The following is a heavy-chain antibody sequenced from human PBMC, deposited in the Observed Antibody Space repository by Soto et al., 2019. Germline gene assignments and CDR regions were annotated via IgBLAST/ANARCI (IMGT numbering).Heavy chain of an antibody. V-gene: IGHV3-23*01. J-gene: IGHJ4*02. D-gene: IGHD3-3*01. CDR1: GFTFTSFA. CDR3: ALGEWLSTSYFNF. Sequence: EVQLLESGGGMVRPGGSLRLSCAASGFTFTSFAVSWVRQAPGKGLEWVSAISGSGVATYYADSVKGRFTVSRDNSRNTVYLQVDSLRVEDTAVYHCALGEWLSTSYFNFWGKGTLVTVSS. CDR2: ISGSGVAT.